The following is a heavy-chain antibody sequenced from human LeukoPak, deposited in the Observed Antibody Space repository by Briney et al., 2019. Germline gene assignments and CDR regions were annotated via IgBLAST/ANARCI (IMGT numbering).Heavy chain of an antibody. J-gene: IGHJ4*02. V-gene: IGHV3-53*01. Sequence: PGGSLRLSCAASGFTVRTDYMTWVRQAPGKGREWVSIIYSDGSTYYADSVRGRFSISRDNSKNTVYLQMNSLRAEDTAVYYCTRSVSGSYPIVHWGQGTLVTVSS. CDR2: IYSDGST. D-gene: IGHD1-26*01. CDR3: TRSVSGSYPIVH. CDR1: GFTVRTDY.